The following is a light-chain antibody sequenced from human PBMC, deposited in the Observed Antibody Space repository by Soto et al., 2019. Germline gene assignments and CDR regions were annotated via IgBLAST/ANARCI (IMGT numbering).Light chain of an antibody. V-gene: IGLV2-11*01. CDR2: DVS. Sequence: QSALTQPRSVSGSPGQSVTISCTGTSSDVGGYNYVSWYQQHPGKAPKLMIYDVSKRPSGVPDRFSGSKSGNTASLTISGLQAEDEADYYCCSYAGSYLLYVFGTGTKV. CDR1: SSDVGGYNY. CDR3: CSYAGSYLLYV. J-gene: IGLJ1*01.